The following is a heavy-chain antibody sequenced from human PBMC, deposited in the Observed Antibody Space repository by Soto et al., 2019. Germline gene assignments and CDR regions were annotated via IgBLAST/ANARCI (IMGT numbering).Heavy chain of an antibody. V-gene: IGHV1-2*02. J-gene: IGHJ4*02. CDR3: ARDLAKGGGSAVFDY. CDR1: GYTFTVYY. D-gene: IGHD1-26*01. CDR2: INPKSGGT. Sequence: ASVKVSCKASGYTFTVYYMHWVRQAPGQGLEWMGWINPKSGGTMYPQKFQGRVTMTWDTSISTAYMALTRLRSDDTAVYYCARDLAKGGGSAVFDYWGQGTLVTVSS.